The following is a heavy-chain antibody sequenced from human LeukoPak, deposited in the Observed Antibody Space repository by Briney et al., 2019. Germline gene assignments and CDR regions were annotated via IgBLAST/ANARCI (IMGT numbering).Heavy chain of an antibody. CDR1: GFTFSKYA. V-gene: IGHV3-23*01. Sequence: PGGSLRLSCAASGFTFSKYAMSWVRQAPGKGLEWVSAFSGSGGSTHYADSVKGRFTISRDNSKNTLYLQVNSLRADDTAVYYCAKDVGYCSSTTCYKPFDYWGQGTLVTVSS. D-gene: IGHD2-2*02. CDR2: FSGSGGST. CDR3: AKDVGYCSSTTCYKPFDY. J-gene: IGHJ4*02.